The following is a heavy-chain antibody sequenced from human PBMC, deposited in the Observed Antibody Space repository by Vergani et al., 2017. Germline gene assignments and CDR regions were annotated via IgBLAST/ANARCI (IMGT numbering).Heavy chain of an antibody. CDR2: INPSGGHT. CDR1: GYTFSNYY. D-gene: IGHD3-9*01. Sequence: QVQVVQSGAEVKKSGASVKVSCKTSGYTFSNYYMHWVRQAPGQGLEWMGIINPSGGHTNYAQKFQGRATMTRDTSTRTVYMELSSLRSEDTAIYYCARGDYGILTGYRYWGQGTLVTVS. V-gene: IGHV1-46*03. J-gene: IGHJ4*02. CDR3: ARGDYGILTGYRY.